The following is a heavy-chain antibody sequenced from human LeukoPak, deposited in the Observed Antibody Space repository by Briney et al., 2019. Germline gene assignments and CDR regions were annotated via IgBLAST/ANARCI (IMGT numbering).Heavy chain of an antibody. CDR2: IKEDGSEI. CDR1: GFTFTTYW. CDR3: ARPIRGVIGYWFDP. Sequence: GGSLRLSCAASGFTFTTYWMSWVRQAPEKGLEWVANIKEDGSEILYVDSVKGRFTISRDNAENSLYLQMDSLRAEDTAVYYCARPIRGVIGYWFDPWGQGTLVTVSS. J-gene: IGHJ5*02. V-gene: IGHV3-7*01. D-gene: IGHD3-10*01.